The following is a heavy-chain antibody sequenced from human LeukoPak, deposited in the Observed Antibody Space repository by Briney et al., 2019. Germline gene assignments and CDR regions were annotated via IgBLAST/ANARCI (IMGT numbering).Heavy chain of an antibody. CDR3: ARVALVVVVVAGLPYYYYHMDV. CDR2: IIHSGST. V-gene: IGHV4-34*12. J-gene: IGHJ6*03. D-gene: IGHD2-15*01. CDR1: GGSFSGSY. Sequence: PETLSLTCAVYGGSFSGSYWSWIRQPPGKRLWWIGEIIHSGSTNYNPSLKSRVTISVDTSKNQFSLKLSSVTAADTAVYYCARVALVVVVVAGLPYYYYHMDVWGKGTTVTVSS.